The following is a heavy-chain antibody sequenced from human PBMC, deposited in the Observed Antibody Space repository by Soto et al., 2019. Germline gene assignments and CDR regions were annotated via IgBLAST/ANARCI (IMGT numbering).Heavy chain of an antibody. CDR3: ARLQPAAGDNDLTFDY. D-gene: IGHD6-13*01. J-gene: IGHJ4*02. CDR1: GYSFTSYW. Sequence: EVQLVQSGAEVKKPGESLRISCKGSGYSFTSYWISWVRQMPGKGLEWMGRIDPSDSYTNYSPSFQGHVTISADKSISTTYLQWSSLKASDTAMYYCARLQPAAGDNDLTFDYWGQGTLVTVSS. V-gene: IGHV5-10-1*01. CDR2: IDPSDSYT.